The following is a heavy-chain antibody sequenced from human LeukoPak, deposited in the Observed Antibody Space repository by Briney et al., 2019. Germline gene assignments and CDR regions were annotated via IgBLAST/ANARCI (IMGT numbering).Heavy chain of an antibody. CDR1: GGTFSSYA. CDR3: AKTIVEKIGGGGYYFDY. D-gene: IGHD1-26*01. Sequence: SVKVSCKASGGTFSSYAISWVRQAPGQGLEWMGGIIPIFGTANYAQKFQGRVTITADESTSTAYMELSSLRSEDTAVYYCAKTIVEKIGGGGYYFDYWGQGTLVTVSS. J-gene: IGHJ4*02. CDR2: IIPIFGTA. V-gene: IGHV1-69*13.